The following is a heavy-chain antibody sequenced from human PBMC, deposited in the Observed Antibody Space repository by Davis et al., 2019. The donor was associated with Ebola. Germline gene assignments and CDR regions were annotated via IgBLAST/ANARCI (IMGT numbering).Heavy chain of an antibody. J-gene: IGHJ4*02. CDR2: IYSGGST. D-gene: IGHD3-9*01. V-gene: IGHV3-53*01. Sequence: GESLKISCAASGFTVSSNYMSWVRQAPGKGLEWVSVIYSGGSTYYADSVKGRFTISRDNSKNTRYLQMNSLRAEDTAVYYCARGGGLMDYDILTGYYFDYWGQGTLVTVSS. CDR3: ARGGGLMDYDILTGYYFDY. CDR1: GFTVSSNY.